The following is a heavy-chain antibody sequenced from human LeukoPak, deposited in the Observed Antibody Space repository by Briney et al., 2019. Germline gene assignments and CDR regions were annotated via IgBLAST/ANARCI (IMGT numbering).Heavy chain of an antibody. CDR2: ISGSGGST. D-gene: IGHD3-10*01. Sequence: TGGSLRLSCAASGFTFSSYAMSWVRQAPGKGLEWVSAISGSGGSTYYADSVKGRFTISRDNSRNTLYLQMNSLRAEDTAIYYCALRGGQPDPFDYWGQGTLVTVSP. J-gene: IGHJ4*02. V-gene: IGHV3-23*01. CDR1: GFTFSSYA. CDR3: ALRGGQPDPFDY.